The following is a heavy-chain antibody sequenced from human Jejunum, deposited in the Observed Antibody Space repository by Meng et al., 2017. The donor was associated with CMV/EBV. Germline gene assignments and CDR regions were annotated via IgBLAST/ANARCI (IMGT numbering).Heavy chain of an antibody. Sequence: QVQLVESGGGVVQPGGSLRLSCAASGFTFSSDGMHWVRQAPGRGPEWVAFIEYDRSDKYYADSMKGRFTISRDNSKNTMYLQMTSLKAEDTALYYCAKDVDHWGQGTLVTVSS. V-gene: IGHV3-30*02. CDR3: AKDVDH. CDR2: IEYDRSDK. J-gene: IGHJ4*02. CDR1: GFTFSSDG.